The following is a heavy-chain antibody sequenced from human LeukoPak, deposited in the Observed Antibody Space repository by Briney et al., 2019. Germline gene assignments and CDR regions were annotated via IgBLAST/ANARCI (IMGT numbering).Heavy chain of an antibody. CDR3: ARDSEEIVGAARGGFDY. V-gene: IGHV1-46*01. Sequence: ASVTVSCKASGYTFTSYYMHWVRQAPGQGLEWMGIINPSGGSTSYAQKFQGRVTMTRDTSTSTVYMELSSLRSEDTAVYYCARDSEEIVGAARGGFDYWGQGTLVTVSS. CDR1: GYTFTSYY. CDR2: INPSGGST. J-gene: IGHJ4*02. D-gene: IGHD1-26*01.